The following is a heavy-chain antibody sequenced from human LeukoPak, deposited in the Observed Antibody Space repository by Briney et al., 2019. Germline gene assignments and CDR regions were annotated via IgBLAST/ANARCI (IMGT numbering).Heavy chain of an antibody. Sequence: GASVKVSCKASGYTFTSYDINWVRQATGQGLEWMGRMNPNSGNTGYAQKFQGRVTMTRNTSISTAYMELSSLRSEDTAVYYCARGRIRYFVAAPDVWGQGTTVTVSS. CDR2: MNPNSGNT. D-gene: IGHD3-9*01. V-gene: IGHV1-8*01. CDR1: GYTFTSYD. J-gene: IGHJ6*02. CDR3: ARGRIRYFVAAPDV.